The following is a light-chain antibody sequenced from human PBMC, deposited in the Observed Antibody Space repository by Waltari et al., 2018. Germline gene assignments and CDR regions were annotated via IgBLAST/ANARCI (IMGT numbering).Light chain of an antibody. V-gene: IGKV3-11*01. J-gene: IGKJ4*01. CDR2: DAS. Sequence: EIVLTQSPATLSLSPGGRAILSCRASQSVSRDLAWYQQKPGQAPRLLIYDASNRATGIPARFSGSGSGTDFTLTISSLEPEDFAVYYCQQRFSWPLTFGGGTKVEIK. CDR1: QSVSRD. CDR3: QQRFSWPLT.